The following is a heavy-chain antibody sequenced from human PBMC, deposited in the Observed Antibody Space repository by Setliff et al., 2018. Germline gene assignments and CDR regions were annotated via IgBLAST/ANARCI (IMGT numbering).Heavy chain of an antibody. V-gene: IGHV1-18*01. Sequence: ASVKVSCKASGYTLINYGISWGRQAPGQGLEWMGWIGAYTGNTNYAQKFQGRVTMTTDTSTSTAYMDLRSLRYDDTAVYYCSRLVRYCTTTTCQSFPGAEVWGQGTLVTVSS. CDR3: SRLVRYCTTTTCQSFPGAEV. J-gene: IGHJ4*02. D-gene: IGHD2-8*01. CDR1: GYTLINYG. CDR2: IGAYTGNT.